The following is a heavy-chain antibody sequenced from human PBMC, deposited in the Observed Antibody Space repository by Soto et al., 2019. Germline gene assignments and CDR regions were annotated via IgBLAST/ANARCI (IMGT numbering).Heavy chain of an antibody. CDR3: ARDRFPGDGGLDY. CDR1: GYTFTSYG. D-gene: IGHD2-15*01. Sequence: XXVSCKASGYTFTSYGISWVLQAPGQGLEWMGWISAYNGNTNYAQKLQGRVTMTTDTSTSTAYMELRSLRSDDTAVYYCARDRFPGDGGLDYWGQGTLVTSPQ. CDR2: ISAYNGNT. V-gene: IGHV1-18*01. J-gene: IGHJ4*02.